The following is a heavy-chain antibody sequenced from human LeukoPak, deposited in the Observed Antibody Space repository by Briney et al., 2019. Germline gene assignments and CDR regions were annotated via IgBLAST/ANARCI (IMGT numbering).Heavy chain of an antibody. CDR2: INPSGGST. D-gene: IGHD4/OR15-4a*01. CDR1: GYTFTSYY. CDR3: AREDSDYGFDY. J-gene: IGHJ4*02. V-gene: IGHV1-46*01. Sequence: GASVTVSFKASGYTFTSYYMHWVRQAPGQGLEWMGIINPSGGSTSYAQKFQGRVTMTRDTSTSTVYMELSSLRSEDTAVYYCAREDSDYGFDYWGQGTLVTVSS.